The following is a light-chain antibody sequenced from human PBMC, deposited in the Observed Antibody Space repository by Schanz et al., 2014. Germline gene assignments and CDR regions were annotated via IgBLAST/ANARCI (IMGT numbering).Light chain of an antibody. CDR1: SSDNL. CDR3: GTWDSSLSAWV. J-gene: IGLJ3*02. V-gene: IGLV1-51*01. CDR2: DNN. Sequence: HSALTQPTSVSGSPGQSITISCTGTSSDNLVSWYQQHPGKAPKLLIYDNNNRPSGIPHRFSGSKSGTSATLGITGLQTGDEADYYCGTWDSSLSAWVFGGGTKLTVL.